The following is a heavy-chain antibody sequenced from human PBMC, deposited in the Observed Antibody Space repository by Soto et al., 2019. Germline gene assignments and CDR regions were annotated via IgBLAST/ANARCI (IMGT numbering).Heavy chain of an antibody. CDR3: AKSRYADSSGDYYDF. J-gene: IGHJ4*02. Sequence: GGSLRLSCAASGFTFSNYAMSWVRQAPGKGLEWVSGIGGRGTSSYYADSVKGRFAISRDNSYNTLFLQLHSLRAEDTAVYYCAKSRYADSSGDYYDFWGQGTRVTVS. D-gene: IGHD3-22*01. CDR1: GFTFSNYA. CDR2: IGGRGTSS. V-gene: IGHV3-23*01.